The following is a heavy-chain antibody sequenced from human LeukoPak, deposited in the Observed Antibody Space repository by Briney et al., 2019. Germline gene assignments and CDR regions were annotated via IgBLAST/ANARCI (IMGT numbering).Heavy chain of an antibody. V-gene: IGHV5-51*01. D-gene: IGHD6-13*01. CDR1: GYSFTSYW. Sequence: GESLKISCKGSGYSFTSYWIGWVRQMPGKGLEWMGIIYPGDSDTRYSPSFQGQVTISADKSISTAYLQWSSLKASDTAMYYCARRGSPDYYYYYMDVWGKGTTVTVSS. CDR2: IYPGDSDT. J-gene: IGHJ6*03. CDR3: ARRGSPDYYYYYMDV.